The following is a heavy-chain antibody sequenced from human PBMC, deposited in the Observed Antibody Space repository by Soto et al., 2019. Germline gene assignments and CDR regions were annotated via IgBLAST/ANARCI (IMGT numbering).Heavy chain of an antibody. CDR3: ARSAISPFGGLIGPFDY. Sequence: QVQLVQSGAEEKKPGASVKVSCKASGYTFTAYAMHWVRQAPGQRLEWMGWINAGNGNTRYSQKFQTTVTITSDTSASTSHMELSRLRVEDTAGYYCARSAISPFGGLIGPFDYWGQGNLVAVSS. V-gene: IGHV1-3*05. CDR2: INAGNGNT. D-gene: IGHD3-16*02. CDR1: GYTFTAYA. J-gene: IGHJ4*02.